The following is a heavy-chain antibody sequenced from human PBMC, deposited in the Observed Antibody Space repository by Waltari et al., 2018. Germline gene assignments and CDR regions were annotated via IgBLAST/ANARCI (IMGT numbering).Heavy chain of an antibody. CDR2: IYYSGST. CDR1: GGSVSSSSYY. V-gene: IGHV4-39*07. Sequence: QLQLQESGPGLVKPSETLSLTCTVSGGSVSSSSYYWGWIRQPPGKGLEWIGSIYYSGSTYYNPSLKSRVTISVDTSKNQFSLKLSSVTAADTAVYYCARAAHNWNDGWFDPWGQGTLVTVSS. J-gene: IGHJ5*02. D-gene: IGHD1-1*01. CDR3: ARAAHNWNDGWFDP.